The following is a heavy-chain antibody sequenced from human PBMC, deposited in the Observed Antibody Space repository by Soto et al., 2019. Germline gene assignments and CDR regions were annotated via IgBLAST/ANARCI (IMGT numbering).Heavy chain of an antibody. V-gene: IGHV1-69*13. D-gene: IGHD6-13*01. J-gene: IGHJ6*02. CDR2: IIPIFGTA. Sequence: SVKVSCKASGGTFGSYAISWVREAPGQGLEWMGGIIPIFGTANYAQKSQGRVTITADESTSTAYMELSSLRSEDTAVYYCANRERYSSSWPRPPWGRDYYYYGMDVWGQGTTVTVSS. CDR3: ANRERYSSSWPRPPWGRDYYYYGMDV. CDR1: GGTFGSYA.